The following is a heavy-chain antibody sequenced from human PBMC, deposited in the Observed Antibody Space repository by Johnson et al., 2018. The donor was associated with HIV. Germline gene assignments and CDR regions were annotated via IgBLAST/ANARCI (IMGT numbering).Heavy chain of an antibody. J-gene: IGHJ3*02. CDR3: ARESVALVAFDI. D-gene: IGHD6-13*01. Sequence: VQLVESGGGVVQPGRSLRLSCAASGFTVSNNYMSWVRQAPGKGLEWVSVIYSGGSTYYADSVKGRFTISRDNSKNTLYLQMNSLRAEDTAVYYCARESVALVAFDIWGQGTMVTVSS. CDR2: IYSGGST. V-gene: IGHV3-66*01. CDR1: GFTVSNNY.